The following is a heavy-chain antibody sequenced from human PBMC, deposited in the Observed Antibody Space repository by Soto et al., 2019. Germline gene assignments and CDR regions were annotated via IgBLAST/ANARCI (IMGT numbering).Heavy chain of an antibody. CDR1: GFNLSHPW. Sequence: GGALILSCAASGFNLSHPWMTWVRQAAGKGLEWVGRIKSETDGGTADYAAPVKGRITISRDDSKNTVYLQMNSLETEDTAVYYCTTGIYYDLLTGYHDVAYWGQGTLVTVSS. J-gene: IGHJ4*02. CDR3: TTGIYYDLLTGYHDVAY. D-gene: IGHD3-9*01. V-gene: IGHV3-15*01. CDR2: IKSETDGGTA.